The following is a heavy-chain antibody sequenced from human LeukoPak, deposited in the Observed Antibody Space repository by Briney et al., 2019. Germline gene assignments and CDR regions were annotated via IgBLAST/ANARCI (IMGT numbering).Heavy chain of an antibody. J-gene: IGHJ4*02. CDR2: IYYSGST. V-gene: IGHV4-59*08. Sequence: PSETLSLTCTVSGGSISSYYWSWIRQPPGKGLEWIGYIYYSGSTNYNPSLKSRVTISVDTSKNQFSLKLSSVTAADTAVYYCARLTPSGSQFDYWGQGTLVTVSS. CDR1: GGSISSYY. D-gene: IGHD1-26*01. CDR3: ARLTPSGSQFDY.